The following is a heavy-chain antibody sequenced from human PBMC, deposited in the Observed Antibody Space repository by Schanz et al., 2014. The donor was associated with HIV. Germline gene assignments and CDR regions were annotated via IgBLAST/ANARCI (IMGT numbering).Heavy chain of an antibody. CDR2: IIPLFGTS. CDR1: GGTFINYA. V-gene: IGHV1-69*01. D-gene: IGHD1-7*01. Sequence: QVQLVQSGAEVKKPGSSVKVFCRASGGTFINYAFSWVRQAPGQGLEWMGGIIPLFGTSNYAQKFQGRATITADESTSTAYMELSDLRSEDTAVYYCAGVGRNSRNYVYYFDYWGQGTLVTVSS. J-gene: IGHJ4*02. CDR3: AGVGRNSRNYVYYFDY.